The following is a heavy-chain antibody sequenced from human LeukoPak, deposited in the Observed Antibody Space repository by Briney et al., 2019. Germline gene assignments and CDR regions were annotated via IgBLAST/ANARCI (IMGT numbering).Heavy chain of an antibody. V-gene: IGHV1-69*13. J-gene: IGHJ4*02. CDR2: IIPIFGTA. D-gene: IGHD2-2*01. Sequence: GASVKVSCKASGGTFSSYAISWVRQAPGQGLEWMGGIIPIFGTANYAQKFQGRVTITADESTSTAYMELSSLRSEDTAVYYCARGYCSSTSCYDPFDYWGQGTLVTVSS. CDR1: GGTFSSYA. CDR3: ARGYCSSTSCYDPFDY.